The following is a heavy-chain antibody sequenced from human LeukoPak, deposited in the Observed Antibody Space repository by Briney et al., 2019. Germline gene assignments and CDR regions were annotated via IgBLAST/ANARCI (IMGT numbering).Heavy chain of an antibody. CDR2: IYSGGST. V-gene: IGHV3-53*01. CDR3: ARGPQAGGFGSSGARIYYYYYYMDV. J-gene: IGHJ6*03. D-gene: IGHD3-10*01. Sequence: GGSLRLSCAASGFTVSSNYMSWVRQAPGKGLEWVSVIYSGGSTYYADSVKGRFAISRDNSKNTLYLQMNSLRAEDTAVYYCARGPQAGGFGSSGARIYYYYYYMDVWGKGTTVTVSS. CDR1: GFTVSSNY.